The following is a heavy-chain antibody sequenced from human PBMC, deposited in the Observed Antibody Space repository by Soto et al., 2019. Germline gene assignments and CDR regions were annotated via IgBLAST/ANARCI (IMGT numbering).Heavy chain of an antibody. CDR1: GFTFGPTN. Sequence: QLLQSGGGLVKPGGSLTLSCAASGFTFGPTNMSWVRQAPGEGLEWVSTFDGSGGITYYAASVKGRFTISRDNSRNTVYLQMNSLRGDDTALYYCVKNSGWFNTWGQGALVTVSS. CDR3: VKNSGWFNT. V-gene: IGHV3-23*01. CDR2: FDGSGGIT. D-gene: IGHD3-10*01. J-gene: IGHJ5*02.